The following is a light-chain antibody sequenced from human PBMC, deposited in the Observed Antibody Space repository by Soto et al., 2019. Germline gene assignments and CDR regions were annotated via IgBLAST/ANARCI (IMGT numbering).Light chain of an antibody. CDR2: DAS. J-gene: IGKJ1*01. CDR1: QSVSSY. CDR3: QQRSNWPVT. V-gene: IGKV3-11*01. Sequence: EIVLTQSPGTLSLSPGERATLSCRASQSVSSYLAWYQQKPGQAPRLLIYDASTRATGISARFSGSGSGTDFTLTISRLEPEDFAMYYCQQRSNWPVTFGQGTKVDIK.